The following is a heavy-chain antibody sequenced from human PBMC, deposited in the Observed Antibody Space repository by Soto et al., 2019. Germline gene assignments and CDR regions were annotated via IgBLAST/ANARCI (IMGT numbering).Heavy chain of an antibody. D-gene: IGHD5-18*01. V-gene: IGHV1-2*06. CDR2: MNIDTGGT. Sequence: ASVKVSCKASGYRFTTYYIHWVRQAPGQGLEWVGRMNIDTGGTTYAQKFQGRVTMTRDTSISTAYMEVSSVKSDDTAMYYCARDGNFAFRGYSFAFDLWGQGTLVTVSS. CDR3: ARDGNFAFRGYSFAFDL. CDR1: GYRFTTYY. J-gene: IGHJ4*02.